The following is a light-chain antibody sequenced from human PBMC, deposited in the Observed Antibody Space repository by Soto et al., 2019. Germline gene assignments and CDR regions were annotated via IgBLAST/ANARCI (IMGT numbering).Light chain of an antibody. CDR1: QSVLYSSNNKNY. CDR2: WAS. CDR3: QQHYSSPQT. Sequence: DIVMTQAPDSLAVSLGERATINCKSSQSVLYSSNNKNYLAWYQQKPGQPPKLLIYWASTRESGVPDRFSGSGSGTDFTLTISSLQAEDVAAYYCQQHYSSPQTVGQGTKVEIK. J-gene: IGKJ1*01. V-gene: IGKV4-1*01.